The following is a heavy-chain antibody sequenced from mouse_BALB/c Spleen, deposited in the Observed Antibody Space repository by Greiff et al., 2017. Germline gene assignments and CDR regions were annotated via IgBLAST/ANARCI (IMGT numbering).Heavy chain of an antibody. J-gene: IGHJ4*01. CDR2: IDPETGGT. Sequence: QVQLKESGAELVRPGASVTLSCKASGYTFTDYEMHWVKQTPVHGLEWIGAIDPETGGTAYNQKFKGKATLTADKSSSTAYMELRSLTSEDSAVYYCTRNGNYSYAMDYWGQGTSVTVSS. D-gene: IGHD2-1*01. CDR3: TRNGNYSYAMDY. CDR1: GYTFTDYE. V-gene: IGHV1-15*01.